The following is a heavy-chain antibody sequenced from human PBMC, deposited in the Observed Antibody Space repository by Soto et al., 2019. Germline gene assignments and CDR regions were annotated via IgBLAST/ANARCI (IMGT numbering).Heavy chain of an antibody. CDR1: GGGFNSYS. CDR2: IIPIFGTP. V-gene: IGHV1-69*06. J-gene: IGHJ5*02. Sequence: QVQLVQSGAEVKKPGSSVKVSCKSSGGGFNSYSISWVRQAPGQGLEWMGVIIPIFGTPTYAQKFQGRVTITEDKSTSTADMEVSRLTSDDTSVYYCARGGPVIIPAATNWFDPWGQGTLVTVSS. CDR3: ARGGPVIIPAATNWFDP. D-gene: IGHD6-25*01.